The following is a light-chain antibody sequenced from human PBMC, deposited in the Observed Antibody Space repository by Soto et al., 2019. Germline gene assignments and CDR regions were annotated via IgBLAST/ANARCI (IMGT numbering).Light chain of an antibody. Sequence: DIQMTQSPSSVSASVGDRVTITCRASQGISNWLAWYQQKPGEAPKLLIFAASTLQSGVPSRFSGSGSGTEFTLTISSLQPDDFATYYCQQYNSYSKTFGQGTKVDIK. CDR1: QGISNW. CDR3: QQYNSYSKT. J-gene: IGKJ1*01. V-gene: IGKV1D-16*01. CDR2: AAS.